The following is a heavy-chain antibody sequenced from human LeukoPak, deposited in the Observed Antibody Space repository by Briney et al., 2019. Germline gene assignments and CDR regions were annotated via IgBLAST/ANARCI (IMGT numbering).Heavy chain of an antibody. Sequence: SETLSLTCTVSGGSISSGGYYWSWIRQHPEKGLEWIGYIYYSGSTYYNPSLKSRVTISVDTSKNQFSLKLSSVTAADTAVYYCARVEGYSSSWWRPFDPWGQGTLVTVSS. J-gene: IGHJ5*02. CDR2: IYYSGST. V-gene: IGHV4-31*03. CDR1: GGSISSGGYY. CDR3: ARVEGYSSSWWRPFDP. D-gene: IGHD6-13*01.